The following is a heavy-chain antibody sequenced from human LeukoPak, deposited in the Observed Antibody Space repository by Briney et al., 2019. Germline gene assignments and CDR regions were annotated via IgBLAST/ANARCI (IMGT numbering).Heavy chain of an antibody. V-gene: IGHV3-48*02. CDR2: ISSSGSI. CDR1: GFTFSSYG. CDR3: ARRFDS. Sequence: GGSLRLSCVASGFTFSSYGMNWVRQAPGKGLEWVSYISSSGSIYYADSVKGRFTISRDNAKNSLYLQMNSLRDEDTAVYYCARRFDSWGQGALVTVSS. J-gene: IGHJ4*02.